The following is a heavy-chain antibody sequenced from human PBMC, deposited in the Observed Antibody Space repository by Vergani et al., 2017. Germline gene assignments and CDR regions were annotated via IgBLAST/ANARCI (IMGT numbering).Heavy chain of an antibody. CDR2: ISGSGGST. Sequence: EVQLLESGGGLVQPGGSLRLSCAASGFTFSSYAMSWVRQAPGKGLEWVSAISGSGGSTYYADSVKGRFTISRDNSKNTQYLQMNSLRAEDTAVYYCAKAIHYDFWSGYYLLGYYYYGMDVWGQGTTVTVSS. J-gene: IGHJ6*02. CDR1: GFTFSSYA. V-gene: IGHV3-23*01. CDR3: AKAIHYDFWSGYYLLGYYYYGMDV. D-gene: IGHD3-3*01.